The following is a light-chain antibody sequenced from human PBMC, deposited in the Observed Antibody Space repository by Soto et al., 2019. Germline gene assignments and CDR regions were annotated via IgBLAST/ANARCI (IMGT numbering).Light chain of an antibody. Sequence: QSVLTQPPSVSGAPGQRVTISCTGSNSNIGAGYDVHWYQQLPGTAPKLLIYDNNNRPSGVPDRFSGSKSGTSASLAITGLQAEDEADYYCQSHDSSLRGSVVFGGGTKLTVL. V-gene: IGLV1-40*01. CDR1: NSNIGAGYD. CDR3: QSHDSSLRGSVV. J-gene: IGLJ2*01. CDR2: DNN.